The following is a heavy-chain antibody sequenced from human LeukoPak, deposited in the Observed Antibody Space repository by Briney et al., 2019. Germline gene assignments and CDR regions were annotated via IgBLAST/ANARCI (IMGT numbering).Heavy chain of an antibody. CDR1: GFTFSSYA. Sequence: GGSLRLSCAAYGFTFSSYAMTWVRQVPGRGLGWVAKIKQDGSEKNYVDSVKGRCTISRDNAKNSRYLQMNSLRAEDTAVYYCARPGYDILTGYYGPSYFDYWGQGTLVTVSS. V-gene: IGHV3-7*01. CDR2: IKQDGSEK. CDR3: ARPGYDILTGYYGPSYFDY. J-gene: IGHJ4*02. D-gene: IGHD3-9*01.